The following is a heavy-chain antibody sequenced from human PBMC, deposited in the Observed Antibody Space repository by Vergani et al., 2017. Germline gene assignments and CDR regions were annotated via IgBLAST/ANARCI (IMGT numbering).Heavy chain of an antibody. V-gene: IGHV4-39*01. Sequence: QVQLQESGPGLVKPSETLSLTCTVSGGSISSSSYYWGWIRRPPGKGLEWIGSIYYSGSTYYNPSLKSRVTISVDTSKNQFSLKLSSVTAADTAVYYCASMGIAARPWFDYWGQGTLVTVSS. CDR1: GGSISSSSYY. D-gene: IGHD6-6*01. CDR3: ASMGIAARPWFDY. CDR2: IYYSGST. J-gene: IGHJ4*02.